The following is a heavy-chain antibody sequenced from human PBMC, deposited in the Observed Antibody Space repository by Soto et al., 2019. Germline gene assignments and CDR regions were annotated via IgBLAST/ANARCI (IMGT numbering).Heavy chain of an antibody. J-gene: IGHJ4*02. V-gene: IGHV3-53*01. Sequence: CAASGFTVSSNYMSWVRQAPGKGLEWVSVIYSGGSTYYADSVKGRFTISRDNSKNTLYLQMNSLRAEDTAVYYCARFTVTTAYYFDYWGQGTLVTVSS. D-gene: IGHD4-4*01. CDR3: ARFTVTTAYYFDY. CDR2: IYSGGST. CDR1: GFTVSSNY.